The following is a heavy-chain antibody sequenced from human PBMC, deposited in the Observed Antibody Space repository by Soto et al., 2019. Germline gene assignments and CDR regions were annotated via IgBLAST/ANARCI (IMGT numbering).Heavy chain of an antibody. CDR1: GYTFTSYD. CDR3: ARDLYCSSTSCYSSYYMDV. CDR2: MNLNSGNT. D-gene: IGHD2-2*01. J-gene: IGHJ6*03. V-gene: IGHV1-8*01. Sequence: QVQLVQSGAEVKKPGASVKVSCKASGYTFTSYDINWVRQATGQGLEWMGWMNLNSGNTGYAQKFQGRVTMTRNTSISTAYMELSSLRSEDTAVYYCARDLYCSSTSCYSSYYMDVWGKGTTVTVSS.